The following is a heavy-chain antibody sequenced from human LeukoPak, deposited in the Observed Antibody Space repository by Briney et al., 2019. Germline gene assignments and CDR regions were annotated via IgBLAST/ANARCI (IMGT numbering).Heavy chain of an antibody. CDR3: ARWSVAGWQGFDY. D-gene: IGHD5-24*01. J-gene: IGHJ4*02. CDR2: IYYSGST. Sequence: SETLSLTCTVSGGSISSYYWSWLRQPPGKGLEWIGYIYYSGSTNYNPSLKSRVTISVDTSKNQFSLKLSSVTAADTAVYYCARWSVAGWQGFDYWGQGTLVTVSS. CDR1: GGSISSYY. V-gene: IGHV4-59*01.